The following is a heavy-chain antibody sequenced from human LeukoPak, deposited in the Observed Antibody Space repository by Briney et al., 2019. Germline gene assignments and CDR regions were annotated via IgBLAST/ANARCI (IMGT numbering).Heavy chain of an antibody. J-gene: IGHJ4*02. Sequence: PGGSLRLSCAVSGITLSNYGMSWVRQAPGKGLGWVAGISDSGGRTNYADSVKGRFTISRDNPKNTLYLQMNSLRAEDTAVYYCAKDPRGSYDYFDSWGQGTLVAVSS. D-gene: IGHD1-26*01. V-gene: IGHV3-23*01. CDR2: ISDSGGRT. CDR1: GITLSNYG. CDR3: AKDPRGSYDYFDS.